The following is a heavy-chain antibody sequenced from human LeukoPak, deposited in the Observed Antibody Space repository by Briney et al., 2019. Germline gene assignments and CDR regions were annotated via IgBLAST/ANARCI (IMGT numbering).Heavy chain of an antibody. CDR3: ARDRESAGANIVVVPAAMRGYNWFDP. V-gene: IGHV7-4-1*02. J-gene: IGHJ5*02. D-gene: IGHD2-2*01. CDR1: GYTFTSYA. Sequence: ASVKVSCKASGYTFTSYAMNWVRQAPGQGLEWMGWINTNTGNPTYAQGFTGRFVFSLDTSVSTAYLQISSLKAEDTAVYYCARDRESAGANIVVVPAAMRGYNWFDPWGQGTLVTVSS. CDR2: INTNTGNP.